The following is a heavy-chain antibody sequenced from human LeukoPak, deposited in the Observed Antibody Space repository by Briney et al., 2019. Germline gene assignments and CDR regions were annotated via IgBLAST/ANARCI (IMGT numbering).Heavy chain of an antibody. CDR3: AAYGSGSYLQRDY. V-gene: IGHV4-39*01. CDR1: GGSITSSRYY. Sequence: SETLSLTCTVSGGSITSSRYYWGWIRQPPGKGLEWIGSIHNSVSTYYNPSLNSRVTISVDTYKNQFSLKLSSVTAADTAVYYYAAYGSGSYLQRDYWGQGTLVTVSS. CDR2: IHNSVST. J-gene: IGHJ4*02. D-gene: IGHD3-10*01.